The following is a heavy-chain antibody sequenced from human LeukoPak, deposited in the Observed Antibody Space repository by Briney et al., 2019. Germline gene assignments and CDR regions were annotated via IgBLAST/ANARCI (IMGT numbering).Heavy chain of an antibody. CDR2: ISRAGDYT. CDR3: ARDLMAVAGTGFDY. Sequence: PGGALSPSFVASGFPFMSYSMNWGRQAPGKGLEGGSSISRAGDYTYSEDSVKGRFTISRDNAKDSLYLQLNSLRAEDTAIYYCARDLMAVAGTGFDYWGQGALVTVSS. J-gene: IGHJ4*02. CDR1: GFPFMSYS. V-gene: IGHV3-21*01. D-gene: IGHD6-19*01.